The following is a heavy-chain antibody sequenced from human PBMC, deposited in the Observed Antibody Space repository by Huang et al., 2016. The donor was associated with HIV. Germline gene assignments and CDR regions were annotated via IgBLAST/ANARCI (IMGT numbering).Heavy chain of an antibody. CDR3: AAGYDTYYDI. Sequence: QVQLVQSGAEVKKPGASVKVSCKVSGYTLTELSIHWVRQAPGKGLERMGGFAPEHGETIYAQNFQGRVTMTEDTSTDTAYMELHSLRPEDTAVYYCAAGYDTYYDIWGQGTMVIASS. D-gene: IGHD2-21*01. J-gene: IGHJ3*02. V-gene: IGHV1-24*01. CDR2: FAPEHGET. CDR1: GYTLTELS.